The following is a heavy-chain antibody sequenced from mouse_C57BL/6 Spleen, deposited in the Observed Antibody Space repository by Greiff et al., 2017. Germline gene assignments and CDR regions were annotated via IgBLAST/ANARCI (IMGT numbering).Heavy chain of an antibody. V-gene: IGHV3-6*01. Sequence: DVKLQESGPGLVNPSQSLSLTCSVTGYSITSGYYWNWIRQFPGNKLEWMGYISYDGSNNYNPSLKNRISITRDTSKNQFFLKLNSVTTEDTATYYCARNDWGAMDYWGQGTSVTVSS. CDR1: GYSITSGYY. CDR2: ISYDGSN. CDR3: ARNDWGAMDY. D-gene: IGHD2-4*01. J-gene: IGHJ4*01.